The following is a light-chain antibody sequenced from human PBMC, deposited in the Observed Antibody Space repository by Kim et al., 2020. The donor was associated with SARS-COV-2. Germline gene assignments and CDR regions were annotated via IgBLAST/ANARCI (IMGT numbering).Light chain of an antibody. CDR1: SGINVATYR. V-gene: IGLV5-45*02. CDR3: LIWHSNAWV. CDR2: YKSDSDK. Sequence: QPVLTQPSSLSASHGASASLTCSLRSGINVATYRIYWYQQKPGSPPQYLLRYKSDSDKQQGSGVPSRFSGSTDASANAGVLLISGLQSDDEADYYCLIWHSNAWVFGGGTQLTVL. J-gene: IGLJ3*02.